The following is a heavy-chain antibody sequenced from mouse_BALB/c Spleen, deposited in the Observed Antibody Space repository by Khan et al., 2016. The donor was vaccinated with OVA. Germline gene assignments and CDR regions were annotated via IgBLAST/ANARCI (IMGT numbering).Heavy chain of an antibody. J-gene: IGHJ4*01. CDR2: ISYSGST. D-gene: IGHD1-1*01. CDR3: ARGNYYGCAMGY. CDR1: GFSITSNYA. V-gene: IGHV3-2*02. Sequence: EVQLQESGPGLVKPSQSLSLTCTVTGFSITSNYAWNWIRQFPGNKLEWMGYISYSGSTNYNPSLKSRISITRDTSKNKFFLQLNSVTTEDKSSDYSARGNYYGCAMGYWGQGTSITVSS.